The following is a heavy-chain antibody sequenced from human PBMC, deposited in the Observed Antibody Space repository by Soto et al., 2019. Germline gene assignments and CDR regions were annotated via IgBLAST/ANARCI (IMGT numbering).Heavy chain of an antibody. Sequence: GGSLRLSCAASGFTFSSYSMNWVRQAPGRGLEWVSYISSSSSTIYYADSVKGRFTISRDTSKNQVVLTMTNMDPVDTATYYCAHPSIAARPDYRGFDYWGQGTLVTVSS. CDR1: GFTFSSYS. CDR2: ISSSSSTI. V-gene: IGHV3-48*04. D-gene: IGHD6-6*01. J-gene: IGHJ4*02. CDR3: AHPSIAARPDYRGFDY.